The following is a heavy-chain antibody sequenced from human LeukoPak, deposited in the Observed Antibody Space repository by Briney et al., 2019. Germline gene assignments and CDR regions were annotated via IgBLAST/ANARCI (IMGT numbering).Heavy chain of an antibody. Sequence: ASVKVSCKASGYAFTRHYMHWVRQAPGQGLEWMGLINPSGSSTIYAQKFQGRVTMTRNTSISTAYMELSSLRSEDTAVYYCARAGGYCGRISCPYYFDYWGQGTLVTVSS. CDR1: GYAFTRHY. D-gene: IGHD2-15*01. V-gene: IGHV1-46*01. J-gene: IGHJ4*02. CDR3: ARAGGYCGRISCPYYFDY. CDR2: INPSGSST.